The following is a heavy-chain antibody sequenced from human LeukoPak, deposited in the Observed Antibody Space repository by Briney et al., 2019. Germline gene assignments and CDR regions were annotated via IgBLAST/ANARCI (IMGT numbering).Heavy chain of an antibody. CDR2: ISSSSSYI. V-gene: IGHV3-21*01. CDR1: GFTFSSCS. CDR3: ARSPPGYCSSTSCYTRPLDY. Sequence: GGSLRLSCAASGFTFSSCSMNWVRQAPGKGLEWVSSISSSSSYIYYADSVKGRFTISRDNAKNSLYLQMNSLRDEDTAVYYCARSPPGYCSSTSCYTRPLDYWGQGTLVTVSS. D-gene: IGHD2-2*02. J-gene: IGHJ4*02.